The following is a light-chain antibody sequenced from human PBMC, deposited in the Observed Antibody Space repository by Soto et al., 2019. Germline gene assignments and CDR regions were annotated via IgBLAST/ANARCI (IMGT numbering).Light chain of an antibody. Sequence: ELVLTQSQGTLSLSPGERATLSCRASQSVSSSYLAWYQQKPGQAPRLLIYAASSRATGIPDRFSGSGSGTDFTLTISRLEPEDFAVYYCQQYGSSLYTFGQGTKLEIK. J-gene: IGKJ2*01. CDR1: QSVSSSY. CDR3: QQYGSSLYT. V-gene: IGKV3-20*01. CDR2: AAS.